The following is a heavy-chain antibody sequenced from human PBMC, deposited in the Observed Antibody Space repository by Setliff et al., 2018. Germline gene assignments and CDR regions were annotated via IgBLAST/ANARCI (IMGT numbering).Heavy chain of an antibody. D-gene: IGHD6-13*01. CDR2: ISYDGSNK. V-gene: IGHV3-30-3*01. Sequence: GGSLRLSCAASGFTFSSYWMSWVRQAPGKGLEWVAVISYDGSNKYYADSVKGRFTISRDNSKNTLYLQMNSLGAEDTAVYYCARLGFEYSSSWHIDYWGQGTLVTVSS. CDR3: ARLGFEYSSSWHIDY. CDR1: GFTFSSYW. J-gene: IGHJ4*02.